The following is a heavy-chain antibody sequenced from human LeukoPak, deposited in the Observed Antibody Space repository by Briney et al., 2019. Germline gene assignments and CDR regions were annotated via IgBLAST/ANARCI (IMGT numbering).Heavy chain of an antibody. J-gene: IGHJ6*02. CDR1: GGSFSGFS. Sequence: SETLSLTCAVYGGSFSGFSWGWIRQPPGKGLEWIGTIHYSGTTYYNPSLRSRVTISVDPSKIQLSLQLTSVTAADTAVYYCARNYDSSGYYLGYYYYYGMDVWGQGTTVTVSS. CDR2: IHYSGTT. D-gene: IGHD3-22*01. CDR3: ARNYDSSGYYLGYYYYYGMDV. V-gene: IGHV4-34*01.